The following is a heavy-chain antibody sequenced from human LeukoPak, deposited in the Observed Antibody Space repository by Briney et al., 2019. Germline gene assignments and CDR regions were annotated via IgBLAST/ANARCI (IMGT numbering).Heavy chain of an antibody. Sequence: GGSLRLSCAASGFTFSSYGMFWVRQAPGKGLEWVGVIRYDGSQKHYADSVKGRFTISRDNSKDNLYLQMNSLRAEDPAVYYCASLAGRYYYDSSGLDAFDIWGQGTMVTVSS. V-gene: IGHV3-33*01. D-gene: IGHD3-22*01. CDR1: GFTFSSYG. J-gene: IGHJ3*02. CDR3: ASLAGRYYYDSSGLDAFDI. CDR2: IRYDGSQK.